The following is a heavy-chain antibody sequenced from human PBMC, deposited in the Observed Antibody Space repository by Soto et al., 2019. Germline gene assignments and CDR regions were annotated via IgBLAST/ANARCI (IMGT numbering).Heavy chain of an antibody. CDR2: IDGVGAGT. Sequence: EVQLVQSGGGSVQPGGSLRLSCAASGFTFTNYWMHWVRQVPGKGLVWVSRIDGVGAGTSYSDSVRGRFTISRDNAENMLYRQMNSLRAEDTAVYYCTTVLEYWGQGTLVTVSS. CDR3: TTVLEY. J-gene: IGHJ4*02. V-gene: IGHV3-74*01. CDR1: GFTFTNYW.